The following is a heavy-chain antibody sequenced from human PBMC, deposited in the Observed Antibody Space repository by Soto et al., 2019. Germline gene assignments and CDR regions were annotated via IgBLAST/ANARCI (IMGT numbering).Heavy chain of an antibody. CDR2: ISSSSSYI. D-gene: IGHD3-10*01. Sequence: LRLSCAASGFTFSSYSMNWVRQAPGKGLEWVSSISSSSSYIYYADSVKGRFTISRDNAKNSLYLQMNSLRAEDTAVYYCARATYYYGSGSFPDYYYYYGMDVWGQGXTVTVYS. J-gene: IGHJ6*02. CDR1: GFTFSSYS. V-gene: IGHV3-21*01. CDR3: ARATYYYGSGSFPDYYYYYGMDV.